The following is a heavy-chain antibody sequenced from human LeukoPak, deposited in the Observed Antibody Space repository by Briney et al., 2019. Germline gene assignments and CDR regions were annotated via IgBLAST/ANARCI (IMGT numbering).Heavy chain of an antibody. CDR2: IIPIFGTT. Sequence: ASVKVSCKASGGTFSSHAISWVRQAPGQGLEWVGGIIPIFGTTNYAQKFQGRVTITTDESTSTGYMELRSLRSDDTAAYYCARGDSGYDYGFDNWGQGTLVTVSS. J-gene: IGHJ4*02. CDR1: GGTFSSHA. V-gene: IGHV1-69*05. CDR3: ARGDSGYDYGFDN. D-gene: IGHD5-12*01.